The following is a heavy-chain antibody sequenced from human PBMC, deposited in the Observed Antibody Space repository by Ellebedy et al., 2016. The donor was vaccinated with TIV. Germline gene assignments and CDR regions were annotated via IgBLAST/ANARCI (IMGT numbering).Heavy chain of an antibody. Sequence: MPSETLSLTCTVSGGSISSSSYYWGWIRQPPGKGLEWIGSIYYSGSTYYNPSLKSRVTISVDTSKNQFSLKLSSVTAADTAVYYCARKGYSNYFEVWFDPWGQGTLVTVSS. CDR2: IYYSGST. J-gene: IGHJ5*02. CDR3: ARKGYSNYFEVWFDP. D-gene: IGHD4-11*01. V-gene: IGHV4-39*01. CDR1: GGSISSSSYY.